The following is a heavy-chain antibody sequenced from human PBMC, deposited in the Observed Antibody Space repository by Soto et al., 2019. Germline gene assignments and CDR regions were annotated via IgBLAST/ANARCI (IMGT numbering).Heavy chain of an antibody. CDR3: ANLAARHSTDLDY. CDR2: ISGSDGST. Sequence: GGSLRLSCAASGFTFSSYAMSWVRQAPGKGLEWVSAISGSDGSTYHADSVKGRFTIARDNSKNTLYLQMNSLRAEDTAVYYCANLAARHSTDLDYWGQGTLVTVSS. V-gene: IGHV3-23*01. CDR1: GFTFSSYA. J-gene: IGHJ4*02. D-gene: IGHD6-6*01.